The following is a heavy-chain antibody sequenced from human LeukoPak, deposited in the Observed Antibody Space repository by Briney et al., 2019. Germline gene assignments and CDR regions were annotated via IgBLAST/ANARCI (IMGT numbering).Heavy chain of an antibody. V-gene: IGHV3-48*03. CDR2: ISSSGSTI. Sequence: GGSLRLSCAASGFTFSSYEMNWVRQAPGKGLEWVSYISSSGSTIYYADSVKGRFTISRDNAKNSLYLQMNSLRAEDTAVYYCARGAGPQAPYYYYYYCMDVWGKGTTVTISS. J-gene: IGHJ6*03. CDR1: GFTFSSYE. CDR3: ARGAGPQAPYYYYYYCMDV.